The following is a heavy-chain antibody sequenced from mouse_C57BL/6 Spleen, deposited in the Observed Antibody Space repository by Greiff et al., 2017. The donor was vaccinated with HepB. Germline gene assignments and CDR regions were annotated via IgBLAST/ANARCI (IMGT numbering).Heavy chain of an antibody. Sequence: VKLQESGAELARPGASVKMSCKASGYTFTSYTMHWVKQRPGQGLEWIGYINPSSGYTKYNQKFKDKATLTADKSSSTAYMQLSSLTSEDSAVYYCARWDGSRLWYFDVWGTGTTVTVSS. CDR2: INPSSGYT. CDR1: GYTFTSYT. J-gene: IGHJ1*03. CDR3: ARWDGSRLWYFDV. D-gene: IGHD1-1*01. V-gene: IGHV1-4*01.